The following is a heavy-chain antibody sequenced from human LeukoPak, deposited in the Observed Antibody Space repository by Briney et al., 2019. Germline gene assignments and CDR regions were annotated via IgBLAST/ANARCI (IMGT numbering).Heavy chain of an antibody. Sequence: PGGSLRLSCAASGFTFSSYWMHWVRQAPGKGLVWDSRINSDGSSTSYADSVKGRFTISRDNAKNTLYLQMSSLRAEDTAVYYCARDVPTRSDFWSGYLDYWGQGTLVTVSS. CDR3: ARDVPTRSDFWSGYLDY. D-gene: IGHD3-3*01. J-gene: IGHJ4*02. CDR2: INSDGSST. V-gene: IGHV3-74*01. CDR1: GFTFSSYW.